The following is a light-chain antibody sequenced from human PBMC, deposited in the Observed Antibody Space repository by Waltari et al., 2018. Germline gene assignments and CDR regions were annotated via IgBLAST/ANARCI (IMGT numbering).Light chain of an antibody. V-gene: IGLV2-11*01. CDR1: SSDVGGYNY. CDR3: CSYAGSYPVV. J-gene: IGLJ2*01. Sequence: QSVLTQPRSVSGSPGQSVTISCTGTSSDVGGYNYVSWYQQHPGKAPKLMIYDVSKRPSGVPDRFSGSKSGNTASRTSSGRQAEDEADEYGCSYAGSYPVVFGGGTKLTVL. CDR2: DVS.